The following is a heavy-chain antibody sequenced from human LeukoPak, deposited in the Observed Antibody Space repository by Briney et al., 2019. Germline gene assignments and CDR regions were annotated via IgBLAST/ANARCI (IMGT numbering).Heavy chain of an antibody. J-gene: IGHJ6*02. Sequence: GRSLRLSCAASGFTFSSYAMHWVRQAPGKGLEWVAVISYDGSNKYYADSVKGRFTISRDNSRNTLYLQMNSLRAEDTAVYYCARDPDCSSTSCYGTYYYYGMDVWGQGTTVTVSS. CDR1: GFTFSSYA. CDR3: ARDPDCSSTSCYGTYYYYGMDV. V-gene: IGHV3-30-3*01. D-gene: IGHD2-2*01. CDR2: ISYDGSNK.